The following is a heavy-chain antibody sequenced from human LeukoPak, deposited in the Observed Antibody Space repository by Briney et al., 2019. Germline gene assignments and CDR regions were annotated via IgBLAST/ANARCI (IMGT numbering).Heavy chain of an antibody. D-gene: IGHD3-10*01. J-gene: IGHJ4*02. CDR1: GFTFSSYS. CDR2: ISSSSSYI. Sequence: GGSLRLSCAASGFTFSSYSMNWVRQAPGKGLDWVSSISSSSSYIYYADSVKGRFTISRDNAKTSLYLQMNSLRAEDTAVYYCARRAGTLYFDYWGQGTLVTVSS. V-gene: IGHV3-21*01. CDR3: ARRAGTLYFDY.